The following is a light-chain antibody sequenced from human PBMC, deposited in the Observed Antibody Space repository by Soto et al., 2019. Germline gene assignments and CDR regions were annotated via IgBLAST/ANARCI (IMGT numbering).Light chain of an antibody. CDR2: GVS. Sequence: EVVMTQSPATLSVSPGERATLSCRASQTVTRNLAWYQQKPGQAPRLLIYGVSTRAAGVPARFSGTGSGTEFALTLTSLKSEDYAVYDCQQYKSWHPITFGQGTRLEIK. J-gene: IGKJ5*01. V-gene: IGKV3-15*01. CDR1: QTVTRN. CDR3: QQYKSWHPIT.